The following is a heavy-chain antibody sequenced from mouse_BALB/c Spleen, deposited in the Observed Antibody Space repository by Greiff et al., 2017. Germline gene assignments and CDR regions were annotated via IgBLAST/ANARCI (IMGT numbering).Heavy chain of an antibody. Sequence: QVQLKQSGPGLVAPSQSLSITCTVSGFSLTSYGVHWVRQPPGKGLEWLGVIWAGGSTNYNSALMSRLSISKDNSKSQVFLKMNSLQTDDTAMYYCARESVSWFAYWGQGTLVTVSA. V-gene: IGHV2-9*02. CDR2: IWAGGST. J-gene: IGHJ3*01. CDR1: GFSLTSYG. CDR3: ARESVSWFAY.